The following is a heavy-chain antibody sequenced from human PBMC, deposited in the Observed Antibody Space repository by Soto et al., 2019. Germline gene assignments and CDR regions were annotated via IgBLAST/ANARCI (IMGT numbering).Heavy chain of an antibody. CDR2: ISYDGSNK. CDR1: GFTFSSYA. J-gene: IGHJ4*02. D-gene: IGHD2-8*01. CDR3: ARGLGYCTNGVCHGVTY. V-gene: IGHV3-30-3*01. Sequence: GGSLRLSCAASGFTFSSYAMHWVRQAPGKGLEWVAVISYDGSNKYYADSVKGRFTISRDNSKNTLYLQMNSLRAEDTAVYYCARGLGYCTNGVCHGVTYWGQGTLVTVSS.